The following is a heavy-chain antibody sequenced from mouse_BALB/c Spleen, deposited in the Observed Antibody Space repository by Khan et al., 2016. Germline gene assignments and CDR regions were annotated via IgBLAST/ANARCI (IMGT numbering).Heavy chain of an antibody. Sequence: VQLQESGPGLVAPSQSLSITCTVSGFSLTNSGVHWVRQPPGKGLDWLGVIWAGGSTDYNSALMSRLSITKDNSQNQVFLEMNSLQTDDTARYYCARDDQDYDAWFASGGQGTLVTVSA. CDR3: ARDDQDYDAWFAS. CDR1: GFSLTNSG. J-gene: IGHJ3*01. CDR2: IWAGGST. V-gene: IGHV2-9*02. D-gene: IGHD2-4*01.